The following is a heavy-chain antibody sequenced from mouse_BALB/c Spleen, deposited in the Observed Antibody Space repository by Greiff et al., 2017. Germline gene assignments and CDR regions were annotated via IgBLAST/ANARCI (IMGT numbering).Heavy chain of an antibody. V-gene: IGHV1-4*01. J-gene: IGHJ4*01. CDR2: INPSSGYT. CDR3: ARSMMVTTVYYYAMDY. CDR1: GYTFTSYT. D-gene: IGHD2-3*01. Sequence: VQLQQSGAELARPGASVKMSCKASGYTFTSYTMHWVKQRPGQGLEWIGYINPSSGYTNYNQKFKDKATLTADKSSSTAYMQLSSLTSEDSAVYYCARSMMVTTVYYYAMDYWGQGTSVTFSS.